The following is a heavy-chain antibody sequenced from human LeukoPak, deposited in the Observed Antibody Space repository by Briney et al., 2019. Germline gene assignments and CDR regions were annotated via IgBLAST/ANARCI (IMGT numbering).Heavy chain of an antibody. Sequence: GGSLRLSCAASGFSFSRYYMSWVRQTPGKALEWISYIPTSGISMQYADSVRGRFTASRDDSKNSLHLQMDSLRVEDTAVYYCTRAVGPGPGDHFDQWGQGALVIVSS. V-gene: IGHV3-11*01. D-gene: IGHD1-26*01. CDR1: GFSFSRYY. CDR2: IPTSGISM. CDR3: TRAVGPGPGDHFDQ. J-gene: IGHJ4*02.